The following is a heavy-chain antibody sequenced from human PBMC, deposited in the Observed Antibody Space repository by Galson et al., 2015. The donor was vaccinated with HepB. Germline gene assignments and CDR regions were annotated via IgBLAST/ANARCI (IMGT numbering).Heavy chain of an antibody. CDR1: GFTFSSYA. CDR3: ARDPSELSSTSPIGWFDP. CDR2: ISYDGSNK. V-gene: IGHV3-30-3*01. D-gene: IGHD2-2*01. J-gene: IGHJ5*02. Sequence: SLRLSCAASGFTFSSYAMHWVRQAPGKGLEWVAVISYDGSNKYYADSVKGRFTVSRDNSKNTLYLQMNSLRAEDTAVYYCARDPSELSSTSPIGWFDPWGQGTLVTVSS.